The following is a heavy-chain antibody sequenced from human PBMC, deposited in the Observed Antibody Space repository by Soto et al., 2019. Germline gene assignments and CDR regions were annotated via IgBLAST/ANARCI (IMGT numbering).Heavy chain of an antibody. J-gene: IGHJ4*02. Sequence: QVQLVESGGGVVQPGRSLRLSSAASGFSFSSYGMHWVRQAPGKGLEWVAMISYDGTDEYYADSVKGRFTISRDNSKNAVYPQTTSLRAEDTAVYYGAKLESDWNVHFDYWCQGTLVTVAS. CDR3: AKLESDWNVHFDY. CDR2: ISYDGTDE. D-gene: IGHD1-1*01. V-gene: IGHV3-30*18. CDR1: GFSFSSYG.